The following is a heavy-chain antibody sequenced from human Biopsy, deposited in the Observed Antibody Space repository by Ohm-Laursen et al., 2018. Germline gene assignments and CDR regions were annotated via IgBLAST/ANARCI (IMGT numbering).Heavy chain of an antibody. CDR1: GGSVSSNVAY. J-gene: IGHJ5*02. CDR2: IFYSGIT. Sequence: SETLSLTCTVSGGSVSSNVAYWAWIRQPPGKGLESIGSIFYSGITYYNPSLQSRVTMSVDTSKNQFSLNLTSVTAADTAVYYCARHPTGFWFDPWGHGTLDTVSS. CDR3: ARHPTGFWFDP. V-gene: IGHV4-39*01.